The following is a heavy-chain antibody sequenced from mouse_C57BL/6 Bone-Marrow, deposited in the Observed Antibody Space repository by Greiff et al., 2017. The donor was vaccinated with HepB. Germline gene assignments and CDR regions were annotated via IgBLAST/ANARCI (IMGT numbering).Heavy chain of an antibody. D-gene: IGHD2-4*01. CDR1: GFNIKDDY. J-gene: IGHJ3*01. V-gene: IGHV14-4*01. Sequence: VQLQQSGAELVRPGASVKLSCTASGFNIKDDYMHWVKQRPEQGLEWIGWIDPENGDTEYASKFQGKATITADTSSNTAYLQLSSLTSEDTAVYYCTLGDYDGACWGQGTLVTVSA. CDR3: TLGDYDGAC. CDR2: IDPENGDT.